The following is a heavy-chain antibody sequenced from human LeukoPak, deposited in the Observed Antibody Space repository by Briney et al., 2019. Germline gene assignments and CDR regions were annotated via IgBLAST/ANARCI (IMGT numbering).Heavy chain of an antibody. CDR2: INPNSGGT. Sequence: ASVKVSCKASGYTFTGYYMHWVRQAPGQGLEWVGWINPNSGGTNYAQKFQGRVTMTRDTSISTAYMELSRLRSDYTAVYYCARAKRPLGSYYYDYWGQGTLVTVSS. D-gene: IGHD1-26*01. CDR3: ARAKRPLGSYYYDY. J-gene: IGHJ4*02. CDR1: GYTFTGYY. V-gene: IGHV1-2*02.